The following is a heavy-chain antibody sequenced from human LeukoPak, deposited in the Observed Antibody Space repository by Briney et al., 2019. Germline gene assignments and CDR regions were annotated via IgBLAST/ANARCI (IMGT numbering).Heavy chain of an antibody. J-gene: IGHJ4*02. Sequence: SETLSLTCTVSGGSISSSSYYWGWIRQPPGKGLEWIGSIYYSGSTYYNPSLKSRVTISVDTSKNQFSLKLSSVTAADTAVYYCAREARGWYYDSSGYYRDWGQGTLVTVSS. V-gene: IGHV4-39*07. D-gene: IGHD3-22*01. CDR1: GGSISSSSYY. CDR2: IYYSGST. CDR3: AREARGWYYDSSGYYRD.